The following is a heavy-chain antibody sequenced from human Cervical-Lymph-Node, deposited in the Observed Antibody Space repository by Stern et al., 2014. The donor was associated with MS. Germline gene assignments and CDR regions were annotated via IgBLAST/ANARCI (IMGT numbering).Heavy chain of an antibody. J-gene: IGHJ4*02. CDR2: INPSGGST. Sequence: VQLVQSGAEVKKPGASVKVSCKASGYTFPSYFMHWVRQASGHVLEWMGIINPSGGSTTYAQKFQGRVTMTRDTSTSTVYMELSSLRSEDTAVYYCARGYYYDTTGYPFGCWGQGTLVTVSS. CDR3: ARGYYYDTTGYPFGC. V-gene: IGHV1-46*03. D-gene: IGHD3-22*01. CDR1: GYTFPSYF.